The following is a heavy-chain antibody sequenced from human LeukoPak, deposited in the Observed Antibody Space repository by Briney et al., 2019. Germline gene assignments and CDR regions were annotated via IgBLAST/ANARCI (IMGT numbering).Heavy chain of an antibody. Sequence: GGSLRLSCAASGFTFSSYSMNWVRQAPGKGLEWVSSISSGSSYIYYADSVKGRFTISRDNAKNSLYLQMNSLRAEDTAVYYCARDHLAVAGTFDYWGQGTLVTVSS. V-gene: IGHV3-21*01. CDR1: GFTFSSYS. CDR3: ARDHLAVAGTFDY. D-gene: IGHD6-19*01. CDR2: ISSGSSYI. J-gene: IGHJ4*02.